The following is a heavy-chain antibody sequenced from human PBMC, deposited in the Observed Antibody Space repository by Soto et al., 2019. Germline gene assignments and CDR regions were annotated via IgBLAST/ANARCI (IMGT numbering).Heavy chain of an antibody. CDR2: IVVGSGNT. J-gene: IGHJ6*02. CDR1: GFTFSTSA. CDR3: ARTIGSGRGYYYYGMDV. V-gene: IGHV1-58*01. D-gene: IGHD3-10*01. Sequence: QIQLMQSGPEVKMPGTSVKVSCRASGFTFSTSAVQWVRQARGQRLEWIGWIVVGSGNTIYARKFQERVTITRDMSTSTVYMELSSLRSEDTALYYCARTIGSGRGYYYYGMDVWGQGTTVTVSS.